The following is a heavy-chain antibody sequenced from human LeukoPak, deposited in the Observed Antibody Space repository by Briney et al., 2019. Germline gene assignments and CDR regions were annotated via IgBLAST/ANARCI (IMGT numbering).Heavy chain of an antibody. CDR3: ARADVVTAMVKGWGDYYYYYMDV. CDR2: ISSSGSTI. D-gene: IGHD5-18*01. CDR1: GFTFSDYY. J-gene: IGHJ6*03. V-gene: IGHV3-11*01. Sequence: PGGSLRLSCAASGFTFSDYYMSWIRQAPGKGLEWVSYISSSGSTIYYADSVKGRFTISRDNAKNSLYLQMNSLRAEDTAVYYCARADVVTAMVKGWGDYYYYYMDVWGKGTTVTVSS.